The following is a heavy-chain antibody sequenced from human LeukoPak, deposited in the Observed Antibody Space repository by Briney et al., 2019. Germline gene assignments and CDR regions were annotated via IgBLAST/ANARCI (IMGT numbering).Heavy chain of an antibody. CDR3: ARVNVPDFWSGYYGYYFDY. V-gene: IGHV1-8*01. D-gene: IGHD3-3*01. J-gene: IGHJ4*02. Sequence: GASVKVSCKASGYTFTSYDINWVRQATGQGLEWVGWMNPNSGNTGYAQKFQGRVTMTRNTSISTAYMELSSLRSEDTAVYYCARVNVPDFWSGYYGYYFDYWGQGTLVTVSS. CDR2: MNPNSGNT. CDR1: GYTFTSYD.